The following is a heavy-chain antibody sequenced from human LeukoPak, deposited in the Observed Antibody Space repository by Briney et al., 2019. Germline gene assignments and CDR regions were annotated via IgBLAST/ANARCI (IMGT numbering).Heavy chain of an antibody. CDR2: IDYSGTT. D-gene: IGHD3-10*01. CDR3: ARGQKNYYGSGSFPHAVYYYYYYMDV. V-gene: IGHV4-31*03. CDR1: GDSSRSGAYY. Sequence: PSQTLSLTCSVSGDSSRSGAYYWSWIRQHPGKGLEWIGYIDYSGTTYSNPSLKSRVTISVDTSKNQFSLKLSSVTAADTAVYYCARGQKNYYGSGSFPHAVYYYYYYMDVWGKGTTVTVSS. J-gene: IGHJ6*03.